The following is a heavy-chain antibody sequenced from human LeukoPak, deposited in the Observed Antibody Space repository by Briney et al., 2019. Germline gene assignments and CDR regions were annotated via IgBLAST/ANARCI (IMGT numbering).Heavy chain of an antibody. J-gene: IGHJ4*02. CDR2: IKQDGSQT. V-gene: IGHV3-7*01. CDR3: TRDYQELGGYFDWFGEQHSDH. Sequence: SGGSLRLSCGASGFTFSDYWMSWVRQGPGEGLEWVANIKQDGSQTYYVDSVKGRFTISRDNAKNSLYLQMNSLRVEDTAVYYCTRDYQELGGYFDWFGEQHSDHWGQGTLVTVSS. D-gene: IGHD3-9*01. CDR1: GFTFSDYW.